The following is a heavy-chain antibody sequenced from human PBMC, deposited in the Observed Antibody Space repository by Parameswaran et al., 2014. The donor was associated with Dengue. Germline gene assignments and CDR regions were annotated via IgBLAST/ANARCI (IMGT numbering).Heavy chain of an antibody. D-gene: IGHD3-3*01. CDR1: GFTFSSYA. J-gene: IGHJ4*02. CDR3: AKGSYYDFWSGYSVIDY. V-gene: IGHV3-23*01. Sequence: QAGGSLRLSCAVSGFTFSSYAMSWVRQAPGKGLEWVSAISGSGGSTYYADSVKGRFTISRDNSKNTLYLQMNSLRAEDTAVYYCAKGSYYDFWSGYSVIDYWGQGTLVTVSS. CDR2: ISGSGGST.